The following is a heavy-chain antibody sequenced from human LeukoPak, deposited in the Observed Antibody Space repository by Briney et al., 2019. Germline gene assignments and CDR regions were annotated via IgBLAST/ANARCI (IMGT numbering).Heavy chain of an antibody. CDR2: VSNGSGTI. Sequence: GGSLRLPCAASGFSFRIFEMSWVRQAPGKGLGGIAYVSNGSGTIYHADSVKGRFTISRDNANNSLYLQMNSLRAEDTAIYYCARSTELSDPYFYYGMDVWGQGTTVTVSS. V-gene: IGHV3-48*03. J-gene: IGHJ6*02. D-gene: IGHD1-26*01. CDR1: GFSFRIFE. CDR3: ARSTELSDPYFYYGMDV.